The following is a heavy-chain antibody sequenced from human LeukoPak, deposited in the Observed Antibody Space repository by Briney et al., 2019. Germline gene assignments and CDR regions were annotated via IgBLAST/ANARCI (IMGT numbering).Heavy chain of an antibody. D-gene: IGHD5-24*01. CDR1: GFTFTSSA. Sequence: VASVKVSCKASGFTFTSSAMRWVRQARGQRLEWIGWIVVGSGNTNYAQKFQERVTITRDMSTSTAYMELSSLRSEDTAVYYCAATRRDGYNFFDYWGQGTLVTVSS. V-gene: IGHV1-58*02. CDR3: AATRRDGYNFFDY. CDR2: IVVGSGNT. J-gene: IGHJ4*02.